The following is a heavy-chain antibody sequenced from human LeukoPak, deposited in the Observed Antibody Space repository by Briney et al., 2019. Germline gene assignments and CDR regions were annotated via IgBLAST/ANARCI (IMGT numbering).Heavy chain of an antibody. CDR2: IRYDGSNK. V-gene: IGHV3-30*02. D-gene: IGHD5-24*01. CDR1: GFTFSSYG. CDR3: AKGSGDGYNSFDY. J-gene: IGHJ4*02. Sequence: GGSLRLSCAASGFTFSSYGMHWVRQAPGKGLEWVAFIRYDGSNKYYADSVKGRFTISRDNPKNTLYLQMNSLRAEDTAVYYCAKGSGDGYNSFDYWGQGTLVTVSS.